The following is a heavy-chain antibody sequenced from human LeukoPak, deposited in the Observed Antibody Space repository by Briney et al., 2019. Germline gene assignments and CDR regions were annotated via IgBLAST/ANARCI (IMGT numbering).Heavy chain of an antibody. CDR2: IIPIFGTA. CDR1: GGTFSSYA. D-gene: IGHD3-22*01. CDR3: AGTYYYDSSGYYSFDY. Sequence: SVKVSCKASGGTFSSYAISWVRQAPGQGLEWMGGIIPIFGTANYAQKFQGRVTIATDESTSTAYMELSSLRSEDTAVYYCAGTYYYDSSGYYSFDYWGQGTLVTVSS. V-gene: IGHV1-69*05. J-gene: IGHJ4*02.